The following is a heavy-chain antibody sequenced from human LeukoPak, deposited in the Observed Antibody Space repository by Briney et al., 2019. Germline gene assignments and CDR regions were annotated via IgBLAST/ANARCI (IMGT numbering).Heavy chain of an antibody. V-gene: IGHV1-18*01. D-gene: IGHD3-22*01. CDR1: GYTFTSYG. Sequence: EASVKVSCKASGYTFTSYGISWVRQAPGQGLEWMGWISAYNGNTNYAQKLQGRVTMTTDTSTSTAYMELRSLRSDDTAVYYCARWYTGSSGYYCDYWGQGILVTVSS. CDR2: ISAYNGNT. CDR3: ARWYTGSSGYYCDY. J-gene: IGHJ4*02.